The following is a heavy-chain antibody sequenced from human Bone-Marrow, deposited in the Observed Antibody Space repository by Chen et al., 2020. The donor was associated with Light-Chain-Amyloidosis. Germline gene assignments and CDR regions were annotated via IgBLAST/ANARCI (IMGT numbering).Heavy chain of an antibody. J-gene: IGHJ4*02. V-gene: IGHV3-33*08. CDR2: IWKDGNN. CDR1: GFTFSSYG. CDR3: ARDSIEGPTDFDH. Sequence: QVQLVESGGGVVQPGRSLRLSCAASGFTFSSYGMHWVRQAPGKGLEWLAVIWKDGNNDHVESVKGRFAFSRDNSKNTLNLQMNSLRAEDTAVYYCARDSIEGPTDFDHWGQGTLVTVSS. D-gene: IGHD6-6*01.